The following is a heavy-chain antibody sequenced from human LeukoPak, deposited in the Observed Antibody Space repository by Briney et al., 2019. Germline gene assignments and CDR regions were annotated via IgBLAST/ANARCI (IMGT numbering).Heavy chain of an antibody. CDR1: VYTFTSYD. CDR3: ARGGEDTIVLYYYYYMDV. J-gene: IGHJ6*03. D-gene: IGHD3-3*01. Sequence: ASVKVSCKPSVYTFTSYDINWVRQPTAQGLEWMGWMNPNSGNTGYAQKFQGTVTMTRNTSISTAYMELSSLRSEDTAVYYCARGGEDTIVLYYYYYMDVWGKGTTVTVSS. V-gene: IGHV1-8*01. CDR2: MNPNSGNT.